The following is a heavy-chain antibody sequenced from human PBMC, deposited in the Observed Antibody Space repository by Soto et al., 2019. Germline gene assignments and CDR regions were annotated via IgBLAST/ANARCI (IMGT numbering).Heavy chain of an antibody. D-gene: IGHD6-13*01. CDR3: ARDPLLVYSSSWYRGEFDY. Sequence: GGSLRLSCAASGFTFSSYWMSWVRQAPGKGLEWVANIKQEGSEKNYVDSVKGRFTISRDNAKNSLYLQMKSLRAEDTAVYYCARDPLLVYSSSWYRGEFDYWGQGTLVTVSS. V-gene: IGHV3-7*05. CDR1: GFTFSSYW. CDR2: IKQEGSEK. J-gene: IGHJ4*02.